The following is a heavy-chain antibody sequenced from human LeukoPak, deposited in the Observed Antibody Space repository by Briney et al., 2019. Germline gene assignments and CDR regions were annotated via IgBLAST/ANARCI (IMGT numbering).Heavy chain of an antibody. V-gene: IGHV1-18*01. CDR1: GYTFASYG. Sequence: ASVKVSCKASGYTFASYGISWVRQAPGQGLEWMGWISGLNGNTNHAQNLQDRVTMTTDTSISTAYMELRSLRSDDTAVYFCARVPNQYCTSRCYYTAFDIWGQGTMVTVSS. CDR3: ARVPNQYCTSRCYYTAFDI. J-gene: IGHJ3*02. CDR2: ISGLNGNT. D-gene: IGHD2/OR15-2a*01.